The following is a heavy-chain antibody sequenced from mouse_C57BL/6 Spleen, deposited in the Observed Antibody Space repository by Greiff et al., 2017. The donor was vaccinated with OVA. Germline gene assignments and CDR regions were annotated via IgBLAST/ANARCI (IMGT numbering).Heavy chain of an antibody. Sequence: QVQLQQSGPELVKPGASVKISCKASGYAFSSSWMNWVKQRPGKGLEWIGRIYPGDGDTNYNGKFKGKATLTADKSSSTAYMQLSSLTSEDSAVYFCARTAIYYGYDRSAMDYWGQGTSVTVSS. J-gene: IGHJ4*01. D-gene: IGHD2-2*01. CDR3: ARTAIYYGYDRSAMDY. CDR2: IYPGDGDT. CDR1: GYAFSSSW. V-gene: IGHV1-82*01.